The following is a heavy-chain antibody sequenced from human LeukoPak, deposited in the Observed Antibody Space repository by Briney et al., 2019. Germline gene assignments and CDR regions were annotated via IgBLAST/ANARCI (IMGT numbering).Heavy chain of an antibody. Sequence: SETLSLTCAVYGGSFSGYYWSWIRQPPGKGLEWIGEINHSGSTNYNPSLKSRVTISVDTSKNQFSLKLSSVTAADTAVYYCARRGSSSWYFRRGFDYWGQGTLVTVSS. CDR2: INHSGST. CDR1: GGSFSGYY. V-gene: IGHV4-34*01. D-gene: IGHD6-13*01. CDR3: ARRGSSSWYFRRGFDY. J-gene: IGHJ4*02.